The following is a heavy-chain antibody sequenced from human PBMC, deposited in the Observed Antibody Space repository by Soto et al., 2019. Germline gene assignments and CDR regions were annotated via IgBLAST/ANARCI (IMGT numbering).Heavy chain of an antibody. CDR2: INPSGGST. D-gene: IGHD1-7*01. J-gene: IGHJ3*02. Sequence: ASVKVSCKASGYTFTSYYMHWVRQAPGQGLEWMGIINPSGGSTSYAQKFQGRVTMTRDTSTSTVYMELSSLRSEDTAVYYCARDYGNYAGDDAFEIWGQGTMVTVSS. V-gene: IGHV1-46*03. CDR1: GYTFTSYY. CDR3: ARDYGNYAGDDAFEI.